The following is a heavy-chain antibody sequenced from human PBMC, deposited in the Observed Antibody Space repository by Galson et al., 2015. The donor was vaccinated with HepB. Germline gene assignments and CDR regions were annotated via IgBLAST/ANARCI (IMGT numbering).Heavy chain of an antibody. Sequence: SVKVSCKASGYTFSSYSITWVRQAPGQGLEWMGWISGSNGNTNYAQKLQGRVTMTTDTSTSTAYMELRSLRSDDTAVYYCARDLYDFGDYWGQGTLVTVSS. CDR3: ARDLYDFGDY. CDR1: GYTFSSYS. V-gene: IGHV1-18*01. D-gene: IGHD3-3*01. CDR2: ISGSNGNT. J-gene: IGHJ4*02.